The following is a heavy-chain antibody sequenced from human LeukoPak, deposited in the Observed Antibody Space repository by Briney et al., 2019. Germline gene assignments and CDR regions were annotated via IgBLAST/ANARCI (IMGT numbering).Heavy chain of an antibody. D-gene: IGHD3-22*01. CDR2: IYYSGST. Sequence: PSETLSLTCTVSGGSISSYYWSWIRQPPGKGLEWIGYIYYSGSTNYNPSLKSRVTISVDTSKNQFSLKLSSVTAADTAVYYCARRSYYYDSSGGWLDYWGQGTLVTVSS. CDR3: ARRSYYYDSSGGWLDY. V-gene: IGHV4-59*01. CDR1: GGSISSYY. J-gene: IGHJ4*02.